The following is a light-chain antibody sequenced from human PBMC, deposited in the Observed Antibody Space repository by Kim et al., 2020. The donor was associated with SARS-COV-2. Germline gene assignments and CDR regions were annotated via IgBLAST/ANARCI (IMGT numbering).Light chain of an antibody. CDR2: KNN. J-gene: IGLJ3*02. CDR1: SANLGKNY. CDR3: AVWDDSLSGPV. Sequence: GQRVTISCSGSSANLGKNYVYWYQQFPGSAPKRLVYKNNLRRSGVPYRFSGSDSGTSASLAISGLRSEDEANYFCAVWDDSLSGPVFGGGTQLTVL. V-gene: IGLV1-47*01.